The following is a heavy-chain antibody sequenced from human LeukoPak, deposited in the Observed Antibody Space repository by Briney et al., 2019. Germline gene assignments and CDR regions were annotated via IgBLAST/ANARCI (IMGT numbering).Heavy chain of an antibody. Sequence: GRSLRLSCAASGFSFRSYTMNWVRQAPGKGLEWVSSISSSSSYIYYADSVKGRFTISRDNARNSLYLQMNSLRAEDTAVYYCARDTSSDYWGQGTLVTVSS. CDR1: GFSFRSYT. V-gene: IGHV3-21*01. CDR3: ARDTSSDY. CDR2: ISSSSSYI. J-gene: IGHJ4*02.